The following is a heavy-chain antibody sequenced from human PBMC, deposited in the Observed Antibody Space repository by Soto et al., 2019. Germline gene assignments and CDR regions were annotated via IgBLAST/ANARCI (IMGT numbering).Heavy chain of an antibody. V-gene: IGHV1-69*06. J-gene: IGHJ4*02. CDR3: ARDSGYDFWSGSFRVHYFDY. CDR2: IIPIFGTR. D-gene: IGHD3-3*01. CDR1: GDSCSAHA. Sequence: QVQLVQSGAEVKKPGSSVKVSCKASGDSCSAHAVSWVRQAPGQGLEWMGAIIPIFGTRHYAQKFQGRVTITADKSTSTAYMELSSLRSEDTAIYYCARDSGYDFWSGSFRVHYFDYWGQGTLVNVSS.